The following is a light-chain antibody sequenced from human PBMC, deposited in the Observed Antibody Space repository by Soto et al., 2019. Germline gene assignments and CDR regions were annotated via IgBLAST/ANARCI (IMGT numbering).Light chain of an antibody. Sequence: AIQMTQSPSSLSASVGDRVTITCRASQDIRKDVAWYQQKPGKAPQILIYGASTLQTGVASRFSGSGSATDFTLTISSLQPEDSAAYYCLQDYNYPCTFGQGTKLDIK. CDR2: GAS. J-gene: IGKJ2*02. CDR1: QDIRKD. V-gene: IGKV1-6*01. CDR3: LQDYNYPCT.